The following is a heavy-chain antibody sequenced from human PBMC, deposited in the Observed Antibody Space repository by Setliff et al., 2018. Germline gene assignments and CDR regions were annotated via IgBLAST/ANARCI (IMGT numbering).Heavy chain of an antibody. Sequence: ASVKVSCKASGYTFTSYGISWVRQAPGQGLEWMGWISAYNGNTNYAQKLQGRVTMTTDKSTSTAYMELSGLRSEDTAVYYCARGAAAGYYFDYWGQGTLVTVSS. J-gene: IGHJ4*02. D-gene: IGHD6-13*01. CDR2: ISAYNGNT. CDR1: GYTFTSYG. CDR3: ARGAAAGYYFDY. V-gene: IGHV1-18*01.